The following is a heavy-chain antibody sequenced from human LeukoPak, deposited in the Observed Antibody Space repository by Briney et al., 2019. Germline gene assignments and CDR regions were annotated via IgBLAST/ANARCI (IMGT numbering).Heavy chain of an antibody. V-gene: IGHV3-74*01. J-gene: IGHJ4*02. CDR3: ARVPDSGSAIDY. D-gene: IGHD1-26*01. CDR2: INSDGSST. CDR1: GFTFSSCW. Sequence: GGSLRLSCAASGFTFSSCWMHWVRQAPGKGLVWVSRINSDGSSTSYADSVKGRFTISRDNAKNTLYLQMNSLRAEDTAVYYCARVPDSGSAIDYWGQGTLVTVSS.